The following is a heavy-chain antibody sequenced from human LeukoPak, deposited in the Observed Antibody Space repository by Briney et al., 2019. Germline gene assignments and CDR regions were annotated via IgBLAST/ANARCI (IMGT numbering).Heavy chain of an antibody. CDR2: IYHSGST. D-gene: IGHD2-2*02. Sequence: SETLSLTRTVSGGSISSGGYYWSWIRQPPGKGLEWIGYIYHSGSTYYNPSLKSRVTISVDRSKNQFSLKLSSVTAADTAVYYCARTLGYCSSTSCYTGNWFDPWGQGTLVTVSS. CDR1: GGSISSGGYY. V-gene: IGHV4-30-2*01. J-gene: IGHJ5*02. CDR3: ARTLGYCSSTSCYTGNWFDP.